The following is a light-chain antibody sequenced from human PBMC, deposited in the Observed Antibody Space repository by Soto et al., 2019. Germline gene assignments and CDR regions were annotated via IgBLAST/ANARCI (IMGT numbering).Light chain of an antibody. V-gene: IGKV3-15*01. CDR1: QSVSTT. CDR3: QEYNSWPPWT. CDR2: DAS. Sequence: EILMTQSPVTLSVSPGERATLSCRASQSVSTTLAWYQQKPGQAPRLLSYDASSRATGIPARFSGRGSGTDFTLTIGSLQSEDFAFYYCQEYNSWPPWTCGQGTNVVI. J-gene: IGKJ1*01.